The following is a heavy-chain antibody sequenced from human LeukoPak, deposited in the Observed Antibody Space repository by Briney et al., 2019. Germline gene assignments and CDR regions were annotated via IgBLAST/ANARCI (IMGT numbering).Heavy chain of an antibody. CDR1: GYTFTGYY. V-gene: IGHV1-2*02. D-gene: IGHD1-26*01. CDR3: ARDSGRKGGSYYSFDY. CDR2: INPNSGGT. J-gene: IGHJ4*02. Sequence: WASVKVSCKASGYTFTGYYIYWVRQAPGQGLEWMGWINPNSGGTNYAQKLQGRVTMTTDTSTSTAYMELRSLRSDDTAVYYCARDSGRKGGSYYSFDYWGQGTLVTVSS.